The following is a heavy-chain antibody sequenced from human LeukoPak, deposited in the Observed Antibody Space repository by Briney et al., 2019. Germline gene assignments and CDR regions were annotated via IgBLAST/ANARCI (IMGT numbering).Heavy chain of an antibody. CDR2: ISIYNGNT. Sequence: ASVKVSCKASGYTFTSYGITWVRQAPGQGLEWMGWISIYNGNTNYVQKLQGRVTMTTDTSTSTAYMELRSLRFDDTAVYYCARAVVYDNVWGSYPTDYWGRGTLVTVSS. J-gene: IGHJ4*02. D-gene: IGHD3-16*01. CDR3: ARAVVYDNVWGSYPTDY. CDR1: GYTFTSYG. V-gene: IGHV1-18*01.